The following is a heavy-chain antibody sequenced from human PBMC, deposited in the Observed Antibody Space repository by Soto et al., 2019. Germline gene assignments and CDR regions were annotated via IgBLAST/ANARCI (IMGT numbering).Heavy chain of an antibody. D-gene: IGHD3-10*01. CDR3: ARERELPMDRGVITIFDY. V-gene: IGHV4-59*01. J-gene: IGHJ4*02. CDR2: VYYSGTT. CDR1: GRSISNYY. Sequence: SETLSLTCTVSGRSISNYYWSWIRQSPGKGLEWIGYVYYSGTTNYNPSLKGRVAISVDTSKNQISLRLSSVTAADTAVYYCARERELPMDRGVITIFDYCGQGTQVTVSS.